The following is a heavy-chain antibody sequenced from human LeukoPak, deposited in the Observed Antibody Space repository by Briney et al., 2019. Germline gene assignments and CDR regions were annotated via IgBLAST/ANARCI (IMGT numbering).Heavy chain of an antibody. D-gene: IGHD6-19*01. V-gene: IGHV3-9*03. CDR3: AKDGYSGGWHWFDY. CDR2: ISWNSGSI. J-gene: IGHJ4*02. CDR1: GFTFDDYA. Sequence: GGSLRLSCAASGFTFDDYAMHWVRQAPGKGLEWVSGISWNSGSIGYADSVKGRFTISRDNAKNSLYLQMNSLRAEDMALYYCAKDGYSGGWHWFDYWGQGTLVTVSS.